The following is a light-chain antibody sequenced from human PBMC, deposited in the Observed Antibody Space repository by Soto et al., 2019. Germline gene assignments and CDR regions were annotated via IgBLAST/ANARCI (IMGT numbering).Light chain of an antibody. CDR1: SSISVW. J-gene: IGKJ1*01. V-gene: IGKV1-5*03. CDR2: KAS. CDR3: QQYNSYSPT. Sequence: DIQMTLSPSSLSASVGDRVTITCRASSSISVWLAWYQQKAGRAPNLLIYKASRLESGVPSRFSGSGSETEFTLTISGLQPGDSATYYCQQYNSYSPTFGQGTKV.